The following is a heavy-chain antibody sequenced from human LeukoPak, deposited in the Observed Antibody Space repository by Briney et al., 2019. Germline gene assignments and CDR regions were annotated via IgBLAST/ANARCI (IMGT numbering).Heavy chain of an antibody. CDR1: GYTFTGYC. D-gene: IGHD2-2*01. J-gene: IGHJ6*03. CDR2: INPNRGGK. V-gene: IGHV1-2*02. CDR3: ARARGSDLVGSVYYYYMDV. Sequence: SVKVSRKASGYTFTGYCMHGVRQPPGQGLEGMGRINPNRGGKNYAQKFQGRDTTTRDTFISTAYMWQSRVRSDDTPVYFTARARGSDLVGSVYYYYMDVGGKGTSVTVPS.